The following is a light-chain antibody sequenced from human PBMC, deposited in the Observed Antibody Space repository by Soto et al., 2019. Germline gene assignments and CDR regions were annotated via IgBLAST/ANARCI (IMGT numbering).Light chain of an antibody. CDR2: EVS. Sequence: QSVLTQPASVSGSPGQSITISCTGTSSDVGGYKFVSWYQQHPGTAPKLMIYEVSNRPSGVSSRFSGSKSGNTASLTISGLQAEDDADYYCSSYTTSSTVVFGGGTKLTVL. CDR1: SSDVGGYKF. V-gene: IGLV2-14*01. J-gene: IGLJ2*01. CDR3: SSYTTSSTVV.